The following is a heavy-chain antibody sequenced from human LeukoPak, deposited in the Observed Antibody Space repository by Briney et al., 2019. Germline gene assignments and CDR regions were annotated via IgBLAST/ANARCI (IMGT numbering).Heavy chain of an antibody. D-gene: IGHD4-23*01. Sequence: GGSLRLSCAASGFTFNRYAMHWVRQAPGKGLEWVGLISGDGITTYYLGSVKGRFTISRDNSKNSLYLHMNSLRSEDTALYYCGKDHVYGGADDWGQGTLVTVSS. CDR2: ISGDGITT. V-gene: IGHV3-43*02. CDR3: GKDHVYGGADD. J-gene: IGHJ4*02. CDR1: GFTFNRYA.